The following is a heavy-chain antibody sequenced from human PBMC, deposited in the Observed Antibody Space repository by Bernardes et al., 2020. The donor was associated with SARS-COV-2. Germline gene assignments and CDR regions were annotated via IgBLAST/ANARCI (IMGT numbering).Heavy chain of an antibody. V-gene: IGHV3-53*01. CDR2: FYIHCHT. CDR1: GLPVSTNH. CDR3: ARMEGPGTATRLYYFDY. Sequence: GGPLRRSGAAPGLPVSTNHMKWVRPAPGEGVGWGSIFYIHCHTYYADSVRGRFTISRDNSENTLYLQMNSLRAEDTAVYSCARMEGPGTATRLYYFDYWGQGTLVTVSS. J-gene: IGHJ4*02. D-gene: IGHD1-7*01.